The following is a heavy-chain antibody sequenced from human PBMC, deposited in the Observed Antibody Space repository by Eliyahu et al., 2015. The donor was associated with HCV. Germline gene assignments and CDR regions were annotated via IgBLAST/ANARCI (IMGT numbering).Heavy chain of an antibody. Sequence: QMQLVQSGAEVKKPGTSVKVSCKASGFTFSSSAVQWVRQARGQRLEWIGWIVVVSGNTNYAQRFRERVTITRDMSTSTAYLELSSLTSEDTAVYYCATDGGGNSYYYYGVDVWGQGTTVTVSS. J-gene: IGHJ6*02. CDR3: ATDGGGNSYYYYGVDV. CDR2: IVVVSGNT. CDR1: GFTFSSSA. V-gene: IGHV1-58*01. D-gene: IGHD4-23*01.